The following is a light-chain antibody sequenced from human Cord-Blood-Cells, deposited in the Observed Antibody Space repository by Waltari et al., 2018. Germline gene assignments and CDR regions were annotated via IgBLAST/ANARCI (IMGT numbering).Light chain of an antibody. CDR2: AAS. CDR1: QSISSY. V-gene: IGKV1-39*01. J-gene: IGKJ2*03. Sequence: DIQLTMSLTYLPASVGARVSITCRASQSISSYLNWYQQKPGKAPKLLIYAASSLQSGVPSRFSGSGSGTDFTLTISSLQPEDFATYYCQQSYSTPYSFGQGTKLEIK. CDR3: QQSYSTPYS.